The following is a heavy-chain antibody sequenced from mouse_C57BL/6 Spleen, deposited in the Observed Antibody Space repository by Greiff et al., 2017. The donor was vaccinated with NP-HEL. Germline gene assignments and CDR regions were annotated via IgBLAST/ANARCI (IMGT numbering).Heavy chain of an antibody. D-gene: IGHD1-1*01. CDR3: ARETTVVAPYFDY. CDR2: IYPGSGST. Sequence: VQLQQPGAELVKPGASVKMSCKASGYTFTSYWITWVKQRPGQGLEWIGDIYPGSGSTNYNEKFKSKATLTVDTSSSTAYMQLSSLTSEDSAVYYCARETTVVAPYFDYWGQGTTLTVSS. J-gene: IGHJ2*01. V-gene: IGHV1-55*01. CDR1: GYTFTSYW.